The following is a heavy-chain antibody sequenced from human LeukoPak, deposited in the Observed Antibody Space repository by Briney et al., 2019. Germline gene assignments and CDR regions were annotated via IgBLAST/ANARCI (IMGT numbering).Heavy chain of an antibody. Sequence: GGSLRLSCAPSGFSFSTYWMSWVRQAPGKGLEWVANIKEDGSQKYYMDSVKGRFTIFRDNAKNSLSLQMNGLRADDTAVYYCAREVLGTASAFDHWGQGTLVTVSS. CDR1: GFSFSTYW. D-gene: IGHD1-1*01. CDR3: AREVLGTASAFDH. J-gene: IGHJ4*02. CDR2: IKEDGSQK. V-gene: IGHV3-7*03.